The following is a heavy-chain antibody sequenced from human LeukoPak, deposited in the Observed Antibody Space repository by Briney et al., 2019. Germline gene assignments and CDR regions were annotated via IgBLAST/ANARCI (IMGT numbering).Heavy chain of an antibody. CDR1: GYTFTGHY. Sequence: ASVKVSCKASGYTFTGHYMHWVRQAPGQGLEWMGWINPNSGGTNYAQKFQGRVTMTRDTSISTAYMELSRLRSDDTAVYYCARGIVGATTPFDYWGQGTLVTVSS. J-gene: IGHJ4*02. D-gene: IGHD1-26*01. CDR3: ARGIVGATTPFDY. V-gene: IGHV1-2*02. CDR2: INPNSGGT.